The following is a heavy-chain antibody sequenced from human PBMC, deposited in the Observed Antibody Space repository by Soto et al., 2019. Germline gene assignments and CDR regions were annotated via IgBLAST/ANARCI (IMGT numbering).Heavy chain of an antibody. CDR3: ATEGRQLSDSYYGLDV. CDR2: VIPIFGAA. Sequence: QVQLVQSGPEVKKPGSSVKVSCKASGGTFSSDGISWVRQAPGQGLEWMGGVIPIFGAANYAQRFQGRVTITADKSTSTGYMELSSLRSEDTAVYYCATEGRQLSDSYYGLDVWGQGTTVIVSS. J-gene: IGHJ6*02. V-gene: IGHV1-69*06. CDR1: GGTFSSDG. D-gene: IGHD6-6*01.